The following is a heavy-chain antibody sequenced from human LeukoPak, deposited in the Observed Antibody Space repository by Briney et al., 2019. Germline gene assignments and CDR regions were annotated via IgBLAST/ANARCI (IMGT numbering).Heavy chain of an antibody. CDR1: GDFIRSYW. CDR3: ARQGYTASYYFLDF. J-gene: IGHJ4*02. Sequence: SETLSLTRDVSGDFIRSYWWGWVRQPAGKGLEWIGRIYATGSTKFNPPLKSRLTMSMDTSTNQLSLKLSLKLTSVTAADTAVYFCARQGYTASYYFLDFWSQGTLVTVSP. CDR2: IYATGST. V-gene: IGHV4-4*07. D-gene: IGHD1-26*01.